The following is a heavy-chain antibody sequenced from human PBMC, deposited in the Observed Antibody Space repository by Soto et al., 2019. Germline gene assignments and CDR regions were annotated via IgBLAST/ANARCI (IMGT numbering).Heavy chain of an antibody. CDR2: ISSSGSTI. Sequence: GGSLRLSCAASGFTFSDYYMSWIRQAPGKGLEWVSYISSSGSTIYYADSVKGRFTISRDNAKNSLYLQMNSLRAEDTAVYYCARVRRSIAVARDAFDIWGQGTMVTVSS. CDR3: ARVRRSIAVARDAFDI. D-gene: IGHD6-19*01. CDR1: GFTFSDYY. V-gene: IGHV3-11*01. J-gene: IGHJ3*02.